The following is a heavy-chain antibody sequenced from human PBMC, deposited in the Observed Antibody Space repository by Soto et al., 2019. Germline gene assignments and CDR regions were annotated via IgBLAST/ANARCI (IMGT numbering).Heavy chain of an antibody. CDR2: VSIGGST. D-gene: IGHD2-15*01. V-gene: IGHV3-53*01. J-gene: IGHJ4*02. CDR3: AKRRGAGGHFDY. Sequence: GGSLRLSCAASEFTFANAWVSWVRQGPGKGLEWVAVVSIGGSTHYADSVRGRFTISRDNSKNTLSLQMNSLTAEDTAVYFCAKRRGAGGHFDYWGQGALVTVSS. CDR1: EFTFANAW.